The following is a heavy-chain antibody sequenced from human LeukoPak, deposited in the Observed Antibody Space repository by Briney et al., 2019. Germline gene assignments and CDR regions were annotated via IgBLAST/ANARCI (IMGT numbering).Heavy chain of an antibody. CDR3: ARGLERLDSNNYLSFAFDI. D-gene: IGHD4-11*01. Sequence: ASVKVSCKASGYTFTDYYMHWVRQAPGQGPEWMGIINTSGGHTNYAQKFQGRVSMTRDTSTGTLYMDLSSLRFEATAVYYCARGLERLDSNNYLSFAFDIWGQGTMVTVS. CDR2: INTSGGHT. J-gene: IGHJ3*02. V-gene: IGHV1-46*01. CDR1: GYTFTDYY.